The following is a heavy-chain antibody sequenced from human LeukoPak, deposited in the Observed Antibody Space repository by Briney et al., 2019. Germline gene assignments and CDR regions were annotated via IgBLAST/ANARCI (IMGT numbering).Heavy chain of an antibody. CDR2: IKSKTDGGTT. Sequence: PGRSLRLSCAASGFTFSSYAMHWVRQAPGKGLEWVGRIKSKTDGGTTDYAAPVKGRFTISRDDSKNTLYLQMNSLKTEDTAVYYCTTEGGDYELDYWGQGTLVTVSS. D-gene: IGHD3-16*01. J-gene: IGHJ4*02. V-gene: IGHV3-15*07. CDR1: GFTFSSYA. CDR3: TTEGGDYELDY.